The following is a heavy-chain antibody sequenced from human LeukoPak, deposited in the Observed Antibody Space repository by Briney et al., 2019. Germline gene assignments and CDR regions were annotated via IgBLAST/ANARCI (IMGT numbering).Heavy chain of an antibody. V-gene: IGHV4-61*02. CDR2: ISSSGST. J-gene: IGHJ3*02. CDR1: GDSISSGDYY. Sequence: SQTLSLTCTVSGDSISSGDYYWSWIRQPAGKGLEWIGRISSSGSTNYNPSLKSRVTISVDKSKNQFSLKLSSVTAADTAVYYCARATYDYVWGSYRYTGPFDIWGQGTMVTVSS. D-gene: IGHD3-16*02. CDR3: ARATYDYVWGSYRYTGPFDI.